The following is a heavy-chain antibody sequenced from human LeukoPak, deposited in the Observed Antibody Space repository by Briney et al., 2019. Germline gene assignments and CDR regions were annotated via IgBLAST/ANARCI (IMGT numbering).Heavy chain of an antibody. CDR1: GYTFPSYD. V-gene: IGHV1-8*03. J-gene: IGHJ5*02. D-gene: IGHD3-3*01. Sequence: ASVKVXCKASGYTFPSYDINWVRQATGQGLEWMGWMNPNSGNTGYAQKFQGRVTITRNTSISTAYMELSSLRSEDTAVYYCAREYDFWSGYDCFDPWGQGTLVTVSS. CDR3: AREYDFWSGYDCFDP. CDR2: MNPNSGNT.